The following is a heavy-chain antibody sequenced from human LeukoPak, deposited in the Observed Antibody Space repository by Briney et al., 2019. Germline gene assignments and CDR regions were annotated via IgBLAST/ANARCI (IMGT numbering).Heavy chain of an antibody. D-gene: IGHD6-6*01. J-gene: IGHJ6*03. CDR2: IIPIFGTA. Sequence: GASVKVSCKASGGTFSSYAISWVRQAPGQGLEWMGRIIPIFGTANNAHKFRGRVTITTDESTSTAYMELSSLRSEDTAVYYCARVLRSASSSSSYYYYYMDVWGKGTTVTVSS. CDR3: ARVLRSASSSSSYYYYYMDV. CDR1: GGTFSSYA. V-gene: IGHV1-69*05.